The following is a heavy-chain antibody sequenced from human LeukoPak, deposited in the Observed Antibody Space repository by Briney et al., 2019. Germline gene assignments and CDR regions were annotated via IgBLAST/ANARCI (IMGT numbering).Heavy chain of an antibody. J-gene: IGHJ4*02. CDR2: ISAYNGNT. CDR3: AREEYYYDSSGYPGGGDY. CDR1: GYTFTSYA. D-gene: IGHD3-22*01. Sequence: GASVKVSCKASGYTFTSYAMHWVRQAPGQRLEWVGWISAYNGNTNYAQKLQGRVTMTTDTSTSTAYMELRSLRSDDTAVYYCAREEYYYDSSGYPGGGDYWGQGTLVTVSS. V-gene: IGHV1-18*01.